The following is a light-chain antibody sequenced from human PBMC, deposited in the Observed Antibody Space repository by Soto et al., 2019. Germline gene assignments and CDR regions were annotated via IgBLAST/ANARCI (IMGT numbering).Light chain of an antibody. Sequence: EIVLTQSPATLSLSPGERATLSCRASQSXSSYLAWYQQKPGQAPRLLIYDASNRXTGXPARVSGSGSGTDFTLTISSLXPEDFAVYYCQQRSNWPWTFGQGTKVEIK. CDR2: DAS. J-gene: IGKJ1*01. CDR1: QSXSSY. CDR3: QQRSNWPWT. V-gene: IGKV3-11*01.